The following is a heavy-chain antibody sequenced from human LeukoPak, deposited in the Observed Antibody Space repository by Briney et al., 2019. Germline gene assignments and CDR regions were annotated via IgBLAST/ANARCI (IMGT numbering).Heavy chain of an antibody. V-gene: IGHV1-18*01. J-gene: IGHJ3*02. Sequence: ASVKVSCKASGYTFTNYGISWVRQAPGQGLEWMGWISPYNGNTNYAQKLQGRVTMTTDTSTSTVYMELRTLISDDTAVYYCARVKDRFSGSYYVGSGFDIWGQGTTVTVSS. D-gene: IGHD1-26*01. CDR3: ARVKDRFSGSYYVGSGFDI. CDR2: ISPYNGNT. CDR1: GYTFTNYG.